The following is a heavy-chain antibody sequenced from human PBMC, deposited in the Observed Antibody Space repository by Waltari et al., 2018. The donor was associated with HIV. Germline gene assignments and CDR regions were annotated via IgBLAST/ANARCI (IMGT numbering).Heavy chain of an antibody. CDR2: IRQDGNYV. D-gene: IGHD1-1*01. J-gene: IGHJ4*02. CDR3: TRDEGRDDYINYRFDY. Sequence: DVQLVESGGGLVQPGGSLRLACAASGFTFGNYWMSWVRQAPGKGLEWLANIRQDGNYVYYLDSVKGRFIVSRDNAKNSLYLQMNSLRADDTAVYYCTRDEGRDDYINYRFDYWGQGALVTVSS. V-gene: IGHV3-7*01. CDR1: GFTFGNYW.